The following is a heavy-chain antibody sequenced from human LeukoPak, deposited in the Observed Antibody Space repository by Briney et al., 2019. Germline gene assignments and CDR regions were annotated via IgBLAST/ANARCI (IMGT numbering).Heavy chain of an antibody. Sequence: PSETLSLTCTVSGGSFSGYHWSWIRQPPGQGLECIGHIYFTGSTTYNPSLKSRVTISVDTSQNQFSLSLTSVTSADTAVYYCARVTAAGGGFDHWGQGTLVTVSS. D-gene: IGHD2-15*01. CDR2: IYFTGST. CDR3: ARVTAAGGGFDH. J-gene: IGHJ4*02. CDR1: GGSFSGYH. V-gene: IGHV4-59*01.